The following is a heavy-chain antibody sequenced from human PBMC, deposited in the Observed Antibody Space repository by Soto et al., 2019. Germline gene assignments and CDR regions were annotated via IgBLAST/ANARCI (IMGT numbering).Heavy chain of an antibody. CDR3: TRPLILVPTAGAFDI. CDR2: IRSKANSYAT. D-gene: IGHD2-2*01. Sequence: SLRLTCAASGFTFSGSAIHWVRQASGKGLEWVGRIRSKANSYATEYAASVQGRFTMSRDDSKNTAYLQMTSLKTEDTAVYYCTRPLILVPTAGAFDIWGQGTMVTVSS. V-gene: IGHV3-73*01. CDR1: GFTFSGSA. J-gene: IGHJ3*02.